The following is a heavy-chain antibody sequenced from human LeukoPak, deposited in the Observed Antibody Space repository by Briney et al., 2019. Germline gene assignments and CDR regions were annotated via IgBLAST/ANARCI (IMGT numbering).Heavy chain of an antibody. V-gene: IGHV3-30*03. CDR1: GFTFRNYW. J-gene: IGHJ4*02. CDR2: MSFDVNNK. CDR3: ARGFCTSSSCYNDY. Sequence: PGGSLRLSCAASGFTFRNYWMSWVRQAPGKGLEWVATMSFDVNNKYYADSVRGRFTISRDNSKNTLYLQMNSLRAEDTAVYSCARGFCTSSSCYNDYWGQGTLVTVSS. D-gene: IGHD2-2*02.